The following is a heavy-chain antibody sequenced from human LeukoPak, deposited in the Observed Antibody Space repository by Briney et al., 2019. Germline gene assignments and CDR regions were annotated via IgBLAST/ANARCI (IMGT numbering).Heavy chain of an antibody. V-gene: IGHV4-59*01. D-gene: IGHD2-21*02. J-gene: IGHJ4*02. CDR2: IYYIGST. CDR3: ASHKGRATAVDY. CDR1: GGSLSSYY. Sequence: SETLSLTCTVSGGSLSSYYWTWIRQPPGKGLQWTGYIYYIGSTSYNPSLKSRVAMSVDTSKNQFSLKLSSVTAADTAVYYCASHKGRATAVDYWGQGTLVTVSS.